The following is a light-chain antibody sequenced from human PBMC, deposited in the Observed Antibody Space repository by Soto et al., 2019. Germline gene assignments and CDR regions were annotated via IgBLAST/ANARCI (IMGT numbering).Light chain of an antibody. J-gene: IGKJ4*01. CDR3: QQYNNWLT. V-gene: IGKV3-15*01. CDR2: GAS. CDR1: QSVSSN. Sequence: EIVLTQSPGTLSLSPGERATLSCRTSQSVSSNLAWYQQKPGQAPRLLIYGASTRATGIPARFSGSGSGTEFTLTISSLQSEDFALYYCQQYNNWLTFGGGTKVDIK.